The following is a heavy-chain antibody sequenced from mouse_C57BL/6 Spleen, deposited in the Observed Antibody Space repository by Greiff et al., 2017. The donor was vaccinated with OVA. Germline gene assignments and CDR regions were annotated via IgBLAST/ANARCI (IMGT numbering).Heavy chain of an antibody. Sequence: QVQLQQSGAELVRPGSSVKLSCKASGYTFTSYWMHWVKQRPIQGLEWIGNIDPSDSETHYNQKFKDKATLTVDKSSSTAYMQLSSLTSEDSAVYYCARRRGSDYFDYWGQGTTLTVSS. CDR2: IDPSDSET. J-gene: IGHJ2*01. D-gene: IGHD3-1*01. CDR1: GYTFTSYW. CDR3: ARRRGSDYFDY. V-gene: IGHV1-52*01.